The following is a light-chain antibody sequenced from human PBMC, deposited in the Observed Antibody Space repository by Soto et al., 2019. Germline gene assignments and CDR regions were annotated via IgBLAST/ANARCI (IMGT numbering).Light chain of an antibody. CDR3: QQRRNWQVT. CDR2: DAS. Sequence: EIVLTQSPGTLSLSPGERATLSCRASQSVSTSKLAWYQQRPGQAPRLLIYDASNRATGIPARFSGSGSGTDFTLTISSLEPEDFAVYYCQQRRNWQVTFGQGTRLEI. J-gene: IGKJ5*01. CDR1: QSVSTSK. V-gene: IGKV3D-20*02.